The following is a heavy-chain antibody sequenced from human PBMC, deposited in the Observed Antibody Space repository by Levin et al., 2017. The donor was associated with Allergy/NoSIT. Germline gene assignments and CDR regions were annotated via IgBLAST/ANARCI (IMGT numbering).Heavy chain of an antibody. CDR2: INHSGRT. Sequence: SQTLSLTCAVYGGSFNDYYWCWIRHPPGKGLEWIGEINHSGRTNYNPSLKSRVTISVDTSKNQFSLSLTSVTAADTALYYCARGEPAAAVDYWGQGALVTVSS. J-gene: IGHJ4*02. D-gene: IGHD6-13*01. CDR1: GGSFNDYY. CDR3: ARGEPAAAVDY. V-gene: IGHV4-34*01.